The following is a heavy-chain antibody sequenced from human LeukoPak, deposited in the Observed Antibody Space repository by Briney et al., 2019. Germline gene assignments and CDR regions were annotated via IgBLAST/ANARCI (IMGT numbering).Heavy chain of an antibody. CDR2: IRQDGSQK. J-gene: IGHJ4*02. CDR3: AKAVRNSSSWNDY. V-gene: IGHV3-7*01. Sequence: PGGSLRLSCAASGFTFSSYWMSWVRQAPGKGLEWVATIRQDGSQKYYVDSVKGRFTISRDNAKNTLYVQMNSLRAEDTAMYYCAKAVRNSSSWNDYWGQGSLVTVSS. CDR1: GFTFSSYW. D-gene: IGHD6-13*01.